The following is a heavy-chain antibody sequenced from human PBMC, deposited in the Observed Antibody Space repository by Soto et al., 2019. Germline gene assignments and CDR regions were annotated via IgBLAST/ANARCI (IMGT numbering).Heavy chain of an antibody. Sequence: ASVKVSCKASGGTFSSYSISWVRQAPGQGLEWMGGIIPIFGTANYAQKFQGRVSLTTETSASTAYMGLRSLRSDDTAVYYCARSAPFDIYAITPVEFWGQGTLVTVSS. J-gene: IGHJ4*02. D-gene: IGHD3-9*01. V-gene: IGHV1-69*05. CDR1: GGTFSSYS. CDR2: IIPIFGTA. CDR3: ARSAPFDIYAITPVEF.